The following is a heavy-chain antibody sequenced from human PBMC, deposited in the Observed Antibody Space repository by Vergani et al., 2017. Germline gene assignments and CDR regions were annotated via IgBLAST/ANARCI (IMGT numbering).Heavy chain of an antibody. CDR2: IYYSGST. Sequence: QLQLQESGPGLVKPSETLSLTCTVSGGSISSSSYYWGWIRQPPGKGLEWIGSIYYSGSTYYNPSLKSRVTISVDTSKNQFSLKLSSVTAADTAVYYCATLGIQLWMRFDYWGQGTLVTVSS. D-gene: IGHD5-18*01. CDR1: GGSISSSSYY. CDR3: ATLGIQLWMRFDY. V-gene: IGHV4-39*01. J-gene: IGHJ4*02.